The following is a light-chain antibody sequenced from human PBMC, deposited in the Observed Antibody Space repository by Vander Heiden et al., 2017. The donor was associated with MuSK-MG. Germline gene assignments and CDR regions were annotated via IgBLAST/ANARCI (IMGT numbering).Light chain of an antibody. CDR2: KDS. V-gene: IGLV3-1*01. Sequence: SYELTQPPSVSVSPGQTASITCSGDKLGDKYACWYQQKPGQSPVLVIYKDSKRPAGIPERFSGSNSGNTATLTIGGTQAMDEADYYCQAWDSSTVVLGGGTKLTVL. CDR3: QAWDSSTVV. CDR1: KLGDKY. J-gene: IGLJ2*01.